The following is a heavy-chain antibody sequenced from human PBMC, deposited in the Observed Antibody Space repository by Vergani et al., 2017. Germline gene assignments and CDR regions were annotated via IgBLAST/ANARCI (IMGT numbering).Heavy chain of an antibody. V-gene: IGHV4-39*01. CDR3: VRWTXYYGSGSTSWFDP. CDR2: LSYGGSS. Sequence: QVQLQESGPGLLRPSETLALTCTVSSSSSYTWDWVRQAPWKGREWSGSLSYGGSSDFNPSLKRRVTFSIDTSKSQFSLKLSSVIAADTAVYFYVRWTXYYGSGSTSWFDPWGQGVLVTGSS. CDR1: SSSSYT. D-gene: IGHD3-10*01. J-gene: IGHJ5*02.